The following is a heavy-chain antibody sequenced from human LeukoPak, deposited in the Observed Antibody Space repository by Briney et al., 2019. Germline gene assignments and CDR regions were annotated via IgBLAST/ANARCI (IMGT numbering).Heavy chain of an antibody. CDR1: GGSISSYY. J-gene: IGHJ4*02. D-gene: IGHD5-12*01. V-gene: IGHV4-59*01. Sequence: SETLSLTCTVSGGSISSYYWSWIRQPPGKGLEWIGYIYYSGSTNYNPSLKSRVTISVDTSKNQFSLKLSSVTAADTAVYYCAREASGYPVSYFDYWGQGTLVTVSS. CDR3: AREASGYPVSYFDY. CDR2: IYYSGST.